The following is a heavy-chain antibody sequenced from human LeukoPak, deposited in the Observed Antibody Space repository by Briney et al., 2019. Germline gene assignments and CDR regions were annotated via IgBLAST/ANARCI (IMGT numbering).Heavy chain of an antibody. CDR2: IIPIFGTA. Sequence: SVKVSCKASGGTFSSYAISWVRQAPGQGLEWMGRIIPIFGTANYAQKFQGRVTITTDESTSTAYMELSSLRSEGTAVYYCARDLGDSYYYDSSGPSGVWYFDYWGQGTLVTVSS. D-gene: IGHD3-22*01. J-gene: IGHJ4*02. V-gene: IGHV1-69*05. CDR1: GGTFSSYA. CDR3: ARDLGDSYYYDSSGPSGVWYFDY.